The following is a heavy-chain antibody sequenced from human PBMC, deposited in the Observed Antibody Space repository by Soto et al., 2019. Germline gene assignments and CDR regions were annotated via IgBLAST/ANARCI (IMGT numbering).Heavy chain of an antibody. Sequence: PGGSLRLSCAASGFTFSSYAMHWVRQAPGKGLEWVAVISYDGSNKYYADSVKGRFTISRDNSKNTLYLQMNSLRAEDTAVYCCASADFDYWGQGTLVTVSS. V-gene: IGHV3-30-3*01. CDR1: GFTFSSYA. J-gene: IGHJ4*02. CDR2: ISYDGSNK. CDR3: ASADFDY.